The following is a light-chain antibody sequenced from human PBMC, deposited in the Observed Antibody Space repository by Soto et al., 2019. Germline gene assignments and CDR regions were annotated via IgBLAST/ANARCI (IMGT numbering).Light chain of an antibody. CDR3: QQYNNWPPIT. J-gene: IGKJ4*01. CDR1: QSVTSN. V-gene: IGKV3-15*01. Sequence: EIVMTQSPATLSVSPGARAPLSCRASQSVTSNLAGYQQHPGQAPRLLIYGASTRATGIHARFSGSGSGTECTLTISSLQSEDFAVYYCQQYNNWPPITFGGGTKGDIK. CDR2: GAS.